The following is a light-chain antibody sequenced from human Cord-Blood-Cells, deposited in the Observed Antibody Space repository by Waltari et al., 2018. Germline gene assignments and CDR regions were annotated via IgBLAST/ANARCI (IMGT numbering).Light chain of an antibody. V-gene: IGLV2-14*01. Sequence: QSALTQPASVSGSPGQSITISCTGTSSDVGGYNYVSWYQQHPGKAPKLMIYDDSNRPSGVSNRFSGSKSGNTASLTISGLQAEDEADYYCSSYTSSSTNYVFGTGTKVTVL. CDR3: SSYTSSSTNYV. J-gene: IGLJ1*01. CDR1: SSDVGGYNY. CDR2: DDS.